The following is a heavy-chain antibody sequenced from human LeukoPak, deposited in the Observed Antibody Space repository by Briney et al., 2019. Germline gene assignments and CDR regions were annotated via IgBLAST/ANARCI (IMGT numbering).Heavy chain of an antibody. CDR1: GGSISSSSYY. D-gene: IGHD1-26*01. J-gene: IGHJ5*02. Sequence: PSETLSLTCTVSGGSISSSSYYWSWIRQPPGKGLEWIGYIYYSGSTNYNPSLKSRVTISVDTSKNQFSLKLSSVTAADTAVYYCAAGATSGWFDPWGQGTLVTVSS. CDR2: IYYSGST. CDR3: AAGATSGWFDP. V-gene: IGHV4-61*01.